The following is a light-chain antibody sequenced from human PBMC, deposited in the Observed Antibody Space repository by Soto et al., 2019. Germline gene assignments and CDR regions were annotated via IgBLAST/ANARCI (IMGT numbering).Light chain of an antibody. CDR1: SSNIGAGYD. V-gene: IGLV1-40*01. Sequence: QSVLTQPPSVSGAPGQRVTISCTGSSSNIGAGYDVHWYQQLPETAPKLLIYGNSNRPSGVPDRFSGSKSGTSASLAITGLQDEDEADYYCQSYDSSLSVVFGGGTKLTVL. J-gene: IGLJ2*01. CDR3: QSYDSSLSVV. CDR2: GNS.